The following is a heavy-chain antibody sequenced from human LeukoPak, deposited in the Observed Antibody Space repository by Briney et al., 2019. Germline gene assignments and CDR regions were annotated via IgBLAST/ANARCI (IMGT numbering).Heavy chain of an antibody. V-gene: IGHV3-21*01. CDR2: TSSSSSYI. CDR1: GFTFNSYS. D-gene: IGHD3-10*02. CDR3: AELGITMIGGV. Sequence: PGGSLRLSCTASGFTFNSYSMNWVRQAPGKGLEWVSSTSSSSSYIYYADSVKGRFTISRDNAKKSLYLQMNRLRAEDTAVYYCAELGITMIGGVWGKGTTVTISS. J-gene: IGHJ6*04.